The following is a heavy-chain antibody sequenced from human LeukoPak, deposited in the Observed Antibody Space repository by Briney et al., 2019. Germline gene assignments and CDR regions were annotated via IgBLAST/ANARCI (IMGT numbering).Heavy chain of an antibody. D-gene: IGHD1-14*01. CDR1: GGSISSYY. J-gene: IGHJ4*02. CDR2: IYYSGST. V-gene: IGHV4-59*12. Sequence: PSETLSLTCTVSGGSISSYYWSWIRQPPGKGLEWIGYIYYSGSTNYDPSLKSRVTISVDTSKNQFSLKLSSVTAADTAVYYCARGLTAACDYWGQGTLVTVSS. CDR3: ARGLTAACDY.